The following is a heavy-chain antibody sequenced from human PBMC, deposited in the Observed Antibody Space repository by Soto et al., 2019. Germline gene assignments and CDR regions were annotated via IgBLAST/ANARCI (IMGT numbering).Heavy chain of an antibody. CDR2: ISYDGSNK. CDR1: GFTFSGYG. J-gene: IGHJ6*02. CDR3: AKYKGPYSYGPYGMDV. Sequence: QVQLVESGGGVVQPGRSLRLSCAASGFTFSGYGMHWFRQAPGKVLEWVALISYDGSNKYYADSVKGRFTISRDNSKNTLYLQMNSLRPEDAAVYYWAKYKGPYSYGPYGMDVWGQGTTVTVSS. D-gene: IGHD5-18*01. V-gene: IGHV3-30*18.